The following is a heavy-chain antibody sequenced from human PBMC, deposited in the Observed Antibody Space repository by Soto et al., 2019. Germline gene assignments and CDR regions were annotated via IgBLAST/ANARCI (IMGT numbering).Heavy chain of an antibody. Sequence: TWSLTCTVTGGTIHIDDYYWSRIRQAPGRRREWTRYIHSSGSIHYHPSLNSRATMSIETPRNQFSLQVSSVTVADTAVYYCARDLDGLHDDNSGPYPRPGWGQGTLVTV. CDR1: GGTIHIDDYY. CDR3: ARDLDGLHDDNSGPYPRPG. V-gene: IGHV4-30-4*01. J-gene: IGHJ1*01. D-gene: IGHD3-22*01. CDR2: IHSSGSI.